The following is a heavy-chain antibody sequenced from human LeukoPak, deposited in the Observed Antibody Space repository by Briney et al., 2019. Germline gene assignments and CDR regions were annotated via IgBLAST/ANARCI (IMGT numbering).Heavy chain of an antibody. D-gene: IGHD1-14*01. CDR3: ARHRSRTPDGYYGMDV. Sequence: PSETLSLTCAVYGGSFSGYYWSWIRQPPGKGLEWIGCIYYSGSTNYNPSLKSRVTISVDTSKNQFSLKQSSLTAADTAVYYCARHRSRTPDGYYGMDVWGQGTTVAVSS. CDR2: IYYSGST. CDR1: GGSFSGYY. V-gene: IGHV4-59*08. J-gene: IGHJ6*02.